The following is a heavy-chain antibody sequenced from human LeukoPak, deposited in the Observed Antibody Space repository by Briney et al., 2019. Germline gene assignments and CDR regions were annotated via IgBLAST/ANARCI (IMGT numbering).Heavy chain of an antibody. CDR2: IIPIFGTA. CDR3: ARGYYGSGSFYTHFDY. J-gene: IGHJ4*02. V-gene: IGHV1-69*13. D-gene: IGHD3-10*01. Sequence: ASVKVSCKPSGGTFSNYAISWVRQAPGQGLEWMGGIIPIFGTANYAQKFQGRVTITADESTSTAYMELSSLRSEDTAVYYCARGYYGSGSFYTHFDYWGQGTLVTVSS. CDR1: GGTFSNYA.